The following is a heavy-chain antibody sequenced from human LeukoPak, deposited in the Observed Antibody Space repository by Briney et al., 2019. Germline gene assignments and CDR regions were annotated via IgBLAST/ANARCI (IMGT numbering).Heavy chain of an antibody. D-gene: IGHD6-6*01. CDR2: ISPDGSST. CDR1: GFTFSNYW. CDR3: AREYSSSSGRAFDY. V-gene: IGHV3-74*01. J-gene: IGHJ4*02. Sequence: PGGSLRLSCAASGFTFSNYWMHWVRQGPGKGRVWVSRISPDGSSTTYADSVKGRFIISRDNAQNTVYLQMSSLRLEDTAVYYCAREYSSSSGRAFDYWGQGTLVTASS.